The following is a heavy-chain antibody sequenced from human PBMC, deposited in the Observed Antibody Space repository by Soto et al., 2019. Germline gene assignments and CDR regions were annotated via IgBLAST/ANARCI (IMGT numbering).Heavy chain of an antibody. CDR3: ARGGGSYGYEARFCY. CDR2: IRGHNGNT. CDR1: GYTFTNYG. Sequence: QVQLVQSGAEVKKPGASVKVSCKASGYTFTNYGITWVREAPGQGLEWVGWIRGHNGNTNYAQKLQDRVTMNTDTPTSTAYMELRGLRSYDTAVYYWARGGGSYGYEARFCYWGHGTLVTVSS. V-gene: IGHV1-18*01. J-gene: IGHJ4*01. D-gene: IGHD3-16*01.